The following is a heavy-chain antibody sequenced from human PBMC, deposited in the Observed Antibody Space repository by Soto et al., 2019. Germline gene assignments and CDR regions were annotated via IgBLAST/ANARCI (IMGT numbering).Heavy chain of an antibody. V-gene: IGHV5-51*01. CDR2: IYPGDSDT. CDR1: GYSFTNYW. Sequence: GESLKISCKGSGYSFTNYWIAWVRQMPGKGLECMGIIYPGDSDTRYSPSFEGQVTNSADKSINTAYLQWSSLKASDSAMYYCARPFDTSGWYDHWGQGTLVTVSS. CDR3: ARPFDTSGWYDH. D-gene: IGHD6-19*01. J-gene: IGHJ5*02.